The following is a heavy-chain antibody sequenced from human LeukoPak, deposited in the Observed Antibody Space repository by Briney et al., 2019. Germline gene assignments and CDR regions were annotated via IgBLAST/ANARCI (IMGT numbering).Heavy chain of an antibody. CDR2: IYSSGTT. CDR3: ARGSSGWYSIDY. V-gene: IGHV4-4*07. D-gene: IGHD6-19*01. CDR1: GGSISSYY. J-gene: IGHJ4*02. Sequence: SETLSLTCTVSGGSISSYYWSWIRQPAGRGVEWIGRIYSSGTTNSNPSLERRVTMSVDMSKNQFSLRLSSVTVADTAVYYCARGSSGWYSIDYWGQGILVTASS.